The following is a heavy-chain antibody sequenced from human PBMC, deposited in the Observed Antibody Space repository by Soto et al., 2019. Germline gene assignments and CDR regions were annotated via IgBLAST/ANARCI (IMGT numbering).Heavy chain of an antibody. V-gene: IGHV1-69*13. CDR3: ARGPERSLLRWFGELFTSHFYGMDV. J-gene: IGHJ6*02. Sequence: SVKVSCKASGGTFSSYAISWVGQAPGQGLEWMGGIIPIFGTANYAQKFQGRVTITADESTSTAYMELSSLRSEDTAVYYCARGPERSLLRWFGELFTSHFYGMDVWGQGTTVPASS. CDR2: IIPIFGTA. D-gene: IGHD3-10*01. CDR1: GGTFSSYA.